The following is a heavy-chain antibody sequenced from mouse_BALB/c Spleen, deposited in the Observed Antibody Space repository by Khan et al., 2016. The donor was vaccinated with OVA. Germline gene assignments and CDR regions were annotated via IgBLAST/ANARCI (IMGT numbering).Heavy chain of an antibody. CDR1: GYTFTNYG. J-gene: IGHJ4*01. D-gene: IGHD2-10*01. CDR3: ARPPYFSYTLDH. Sequence: QIQLVQSGPKLKKPGETVKISCKASGYTFTNYGMNWVKQSPGKALKWMGWINTYTGEPAYADDFKGRFAFSLETSANTAYLQINNLKNEDTATYFCARPPYFSYTLDHWGQGTSGTVSS. V-gene: IGHV9-3-1*01. CDR2: INTYTGEP.